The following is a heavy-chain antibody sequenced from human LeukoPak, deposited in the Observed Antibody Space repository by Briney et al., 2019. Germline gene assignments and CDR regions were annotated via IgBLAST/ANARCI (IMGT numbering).Heavy chain of an antibody. CDR1: GFTFSSYS. D-gene: IGHD3-3*01. Sequence: GGSLRLSCAASGFTFSSYSMNWVRQAPGKGLGWVSYISSSSSTIYYADSVKGRFTISTDNPNNSLYLQMNSLRAEDTAVYYCARSLRNAFDIWGQGTMVTVSS. CDR2: ISSSSSTI. CDR3: ARSLRNAFDI. J-gene: IGHJ3*02. V-gene: IGHV3-48*01.